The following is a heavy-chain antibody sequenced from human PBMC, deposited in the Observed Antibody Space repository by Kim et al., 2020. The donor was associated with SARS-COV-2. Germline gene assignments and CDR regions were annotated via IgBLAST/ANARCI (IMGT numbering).Heavy chain of an antibody. CDR1: GYTFTSYA. CDR2: INTNTGNP. J-gene: IGHJ6*02. Sequence: ASVKVSCKASGYTFTSYAMNWVRQAPGQGLEWMGWINTNTGNPTYAQGFTGRFVFSLDTSVSTAYLQISSLKAEDTAVYYCGGYCSSTSCHKARYYYYGMDVWGQGTTVTVSS. CDR3: GGYCSSTSCHKARYYYYGMDV. V-gene: IGHV7-4-1*02. D-gene: IGHD2-2*02.